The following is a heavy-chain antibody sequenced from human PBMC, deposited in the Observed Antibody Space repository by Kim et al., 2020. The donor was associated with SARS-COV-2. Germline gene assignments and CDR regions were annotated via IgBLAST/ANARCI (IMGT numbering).Heavy chain of an antibody. CDR2: GSGK. Sequence: GSGKFYWDSVKGRFTISRDNARNSLYLQRDSLRADDTAMYYCVAGGTYLGVWGQGTLVTVSS. J-gene: IGHJ4*02. V-gene: IGHV3-7*01. CDR3: VAGGTYLGV. D-gene: IGHD3-16*01.